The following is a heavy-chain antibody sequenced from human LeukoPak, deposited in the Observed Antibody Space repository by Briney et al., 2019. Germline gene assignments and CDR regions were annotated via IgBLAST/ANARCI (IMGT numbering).Heavy chain of an antibody. CDR2: INHSGST. V-gene: IGHV4-34*01. CDR3: ARGPIVVVTRYNNFDY. Sequence: SETLSLTCAVYGGSFSGYYWSWIRQPPGKGLEWIGEINHSGSTNYNPSLKSRVTISVDTSKNQFSLKLSSVTAADTAVYHCARGPIVVVTRYNNFDYWGQGTLVTVSS. CDR1: GGSFSGYY. D-gene: IGHD2-21*02. J-gene: IGHJ4*02.